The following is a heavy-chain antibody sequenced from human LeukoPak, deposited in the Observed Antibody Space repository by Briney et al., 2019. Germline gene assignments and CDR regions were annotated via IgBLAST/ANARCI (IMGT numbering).Heavy chain of an antibody. CDR3: ARVISTNPLELPGY. CDR2: INPNSGGT. Sequence: ASVKVSCKASGYTFTGYYMHWVRQAPGQGLEWMGRINPNSGGTNYAQKFQGRVTMTRDTSISTAYMELSRLRSDDTAVYYCARVISTNPLELPGYWGQGTLVTVSS. J-gene: IGHJ4*02. V-gene: IGHV1-2*06. CDR1: GYTFTGYY. D-gene: IGHD1-7*01.